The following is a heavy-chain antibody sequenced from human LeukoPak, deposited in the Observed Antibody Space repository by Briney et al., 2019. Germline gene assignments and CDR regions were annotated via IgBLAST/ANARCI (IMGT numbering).Heavy chain of an antibody. D-gene: IGHD2/OR15-2a*01. CDR1: GFTFSNHY. J-gene: IGHJ4*02. CDR3: VRDWAPASMQAAPFDC. Sequence: KPGGSLRLSCAASGFTFSNHYMSWIRQAPGKGLVWVSYISSRSSNKYYADSVKGRFTISRDNAKNSLYLRMDSLRVEDTAVYYCVRDWAPASMQAAPFDCWGQGTLVTVSS. V-gene: IGHV3-11*04. CDR2: ISSRSSNK.